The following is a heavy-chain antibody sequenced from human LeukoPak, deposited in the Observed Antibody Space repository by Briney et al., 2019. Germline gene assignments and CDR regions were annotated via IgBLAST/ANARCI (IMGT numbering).Heavy chain of an antibody. J-gene: IGHJ6*02. CDR3: VRSYGDYASSYGMDV. Sequence: SETLSLTCTVSGGSISSGGHSWSWIRQPPGKGLEWIGYIYYSGSTYYNPSLKSRVTISVDTSKNQFSLKLSSVTAADTAVYYCVRSYGDYASSYGMDVWGQGTTVTVSS. V-gene: IGHV4-30-2*05. D-gene: IGHD4-17*01. CDR1: GGSISSGGHS. CDR2: IYYSGST.